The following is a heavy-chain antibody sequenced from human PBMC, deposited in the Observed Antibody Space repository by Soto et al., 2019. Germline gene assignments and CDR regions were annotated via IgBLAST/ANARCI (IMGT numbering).Heavy chain of an antibody. CDR1: GGTFSSYA. Sequence: SVKVTCKASGGTFSSYAISWVRQAPGQGLEWMGGIIPIFGTANYAQKFQGRVTITADKSTSTAYMELSSLRSEDTAVYYCARDETYSNYGGDYWGQGTLVTVSS. V-gene: IGHV1-69*06. CDR2: IIPIFGTA. J-gene: IGHJ4*02. CDR3: ARDETYSNYGGDY. D-gene: IGHD4-4*01.